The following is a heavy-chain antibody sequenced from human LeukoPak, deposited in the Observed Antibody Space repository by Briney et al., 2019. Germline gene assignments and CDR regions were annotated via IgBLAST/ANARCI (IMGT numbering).Heavy chain of an antibody. CDR2: IWYYGSNK. V-gene: IGHV3-30*02. Sequence: PGGALRLSCVASGFTFSYNGMHWVGPAPGRGREGVAFIWYYGSNKYYADSVKDRFTISRDNSKNTLYLQMNSLRDEDTAVYYCAKRGVEMATIYYMDVWGKGTAVT. CDR1: GFTFSYNG. D-gene: IGHD5-24*01. J-gene: IGHJ6*03. CDR3: AKRGVEMATIYYMDV.